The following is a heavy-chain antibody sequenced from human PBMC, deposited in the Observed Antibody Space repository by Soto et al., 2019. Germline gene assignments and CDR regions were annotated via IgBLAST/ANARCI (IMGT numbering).Heavy chain of an antibody. CDR1: GGSINSGDYY. Sequence: QVQLQESGPGLVKPSQTLSLTCTVSGGSINSGDYYWSWIRQHPGKGLEWIGYIYYSGSTYYNPSLESRITISVDTYKNQFSLKLSSVTAADSAVYYCARRTGYAYYYGVDVWGQGTTVTVSS. V-gene: IGHV4-31*03. CDR2: IYYSGST. D-gene: IGHD2-2*01. CDR3: ARRTGYAYYYGVDV. J-gene: IGHJ6*02.